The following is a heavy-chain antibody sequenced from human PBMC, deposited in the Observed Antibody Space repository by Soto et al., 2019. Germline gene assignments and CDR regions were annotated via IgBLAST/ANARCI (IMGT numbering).Heavy chain of an antibody. Sequence: SEPLSLTCTVSGGSISSYYWSWIRQPPGKGLEWIGYIYYSGSTNYNPSLKSRVTISVDTSKNQFSLKLSSVTAADTAVYYCARDNVAFDIWGQGTMVTVSS. CDR3: ARDNVAFDI. V-gene: IGHV4-59*01. CDR1: GGSISSYY. CDR2: IYYSGST. J-gene: IGHJ3*02.